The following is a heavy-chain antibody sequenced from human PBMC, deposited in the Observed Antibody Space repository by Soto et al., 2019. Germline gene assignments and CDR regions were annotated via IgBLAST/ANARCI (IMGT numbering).Heavy chain of an antibody. D-gene: IGHD3-22*01. V-gene: IGHV3-21*01. CDR2: ISSSSSYI. J-gene: IGHJ4*02. CDR1: GFTLSSYS. CDR3: ARAPYYYDSSGYWAY. Sequence: GGSLRLSCAASGFTLSSYSMNWVRQAPGKGLEWVSSISSSSSYIYYADSVKGRFTISRDNAKNSLYLQMNSLRAEDTAVYYSARAPYYYDSSGYWAYWGQGTLVTVSS.